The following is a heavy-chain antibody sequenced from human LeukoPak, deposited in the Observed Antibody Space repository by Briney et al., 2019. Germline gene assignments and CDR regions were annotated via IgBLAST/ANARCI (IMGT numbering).Heavy chain of an antibody. V-gene: IGHV1-2*02. D-gene: IGHD6-19*01. CDR2: INPKSGDT. CDR3: ARDSYYNSGWYAIDY. J-gene: IGHJ4*02. CDR1: GYTFTGYY. Sequence: ASVKVSCKASGYTFTGYYIHWVRQAPGQGLEWMGWINPKSGDTRYAQKFQGRVTMTRDTSISTAYMELSILRSDDTAFYYCARDSYYNSGWYAIDYWGQGTLVTVSS.